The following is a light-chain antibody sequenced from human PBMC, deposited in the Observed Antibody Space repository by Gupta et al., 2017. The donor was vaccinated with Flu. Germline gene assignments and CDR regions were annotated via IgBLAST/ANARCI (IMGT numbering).Light chain of an antibody. CDR2: RNN. Sequence: QSVLTQPPSASGTPGQRVTISCSRSSSNIGTNYVYWYQQLPGTAPKLLIYRNNQRPSWVPDRCSGSKSGASAALAISGLRSDDEAAYYYAAWDASLSGLVFGGGTKLTVL. CDR1: SSNIGTNY. CDR3: AAWDASLSGLV. J-gene: IGLJ3*02. V-gene: IGLV1-47*01.